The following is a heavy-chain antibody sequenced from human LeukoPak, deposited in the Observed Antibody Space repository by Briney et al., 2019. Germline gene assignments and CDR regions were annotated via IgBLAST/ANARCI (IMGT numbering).Heavy chain of an antibody. CDR3: AREKVAGTFDS. Sequence: GGSLRLSCAVSEFTVNDYYMSWIRQSPGKGLEWVSDIGGSDSIVAYADSVKGRFSISRDFAKNSLYLQMNCLRAEDTAVYYCAREKVAGTFDSWGQGALVTVSS. J-gene: IGHJ4*02. V-gene: IGHV3-11*01. CDR1: EFTVNDYY. D-gene: IGHD6-19*01. CDR2: IGGSDSIV.